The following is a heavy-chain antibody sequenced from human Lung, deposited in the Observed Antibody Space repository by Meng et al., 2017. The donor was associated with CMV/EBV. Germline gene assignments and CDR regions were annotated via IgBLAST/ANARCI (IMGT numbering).Heavy chain of an antibody. V-gene: IGHV3-23*01. CDR1: RFTFSSYA. J-gene: IGHJ4*02. CDR3: AKVYQWLLLGPFGY. Sequence: GGSXRLXCAASRFTFSSYAMTWVRQAQGKGLERVSVISGSGGKTHYADSVKGRFTISRDNSKNTLFLQMNSLRAEDTAVYYCAKVYQWLLLGPFGYWGQGTXVT. D-gene: IGHD3-22*01. CDR2: ISGSGGKT.